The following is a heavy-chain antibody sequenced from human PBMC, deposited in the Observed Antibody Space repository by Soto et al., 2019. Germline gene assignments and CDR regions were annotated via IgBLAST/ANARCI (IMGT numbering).Heavy chain of an antibody. J-gene: IGHJ5*02. V-gene: IGHV4-34*01. Sequence: LSLTCAVYGASLSDNYCNWLRQPPGQGLEWIGEITHSGNTNYNASIRSRVTITIDTSKNQLSLNRRSVSAADTAVFYCVRGKGDSDAWGQGSPVTVS. D-gene: IGHD2-21*01. CDR2: ITHSGNT. CDR1: GASLSDNY. CDR3: VRGKGDSDA.